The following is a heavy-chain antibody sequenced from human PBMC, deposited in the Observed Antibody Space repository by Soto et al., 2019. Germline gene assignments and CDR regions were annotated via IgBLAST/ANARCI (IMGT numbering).Heavy chain of an antibody. CDR1: GGSISSYY. CDR3: ARDPFDMTDY. D-gene: IGHD2-15*01. CDR2: IYYSGST. Sequence: PSETLSLTCTVSGGSISSYYWSWIRQPPGKGLEWIGYIYYSGSTNYNPSLKSRVTISVDTSKNQFSLKLSSVTAADTAVYYCARDPFDMTDYWGQGTLVTVDS. J-gene: IGHJ4*02. V-gene: IGHV4-59*01.